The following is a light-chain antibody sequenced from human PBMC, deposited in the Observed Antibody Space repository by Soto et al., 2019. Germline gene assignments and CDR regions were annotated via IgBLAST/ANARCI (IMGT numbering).Light chain of an antibody. CDR1: QSVLHSSNNENS. Sequence: DVVMTQSPASLAVSLGERATINCKSSQSVLHSSNNENSVAWYQQKAGQRPKLLIYRASIRESGVPDRFSGSGSGTDFTLTISSLQAEDVAVYYCQQYYTGIAFGQGTRLEI. CDR3: QQYYTGIA. J-gene: IGKJ5*01. V-gene: IGKV4-1*01. CDR2: RAS.